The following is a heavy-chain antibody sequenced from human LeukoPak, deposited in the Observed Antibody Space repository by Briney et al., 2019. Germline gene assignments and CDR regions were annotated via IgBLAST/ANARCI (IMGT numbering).Heavy chain of an antibody. Sequence: ASVKVSCKDCGSVFTGYYIHWVRQAPGQGLEWMGWIDPNSGGTNYAQKFQGRVTMTRATSISTAYMEVSSLRCDDTAVYSCAREQGFAVAGAFDYWGQGTLVTVSS. J-gene: IGHJ4*02. V-gene: IGHV1-2*02. CDR3: AREQGFAVAGAFDY. CDR1: GSVFTGYY. CDR2: IDPNSGGT. D-gene: IGHD6-19*01.